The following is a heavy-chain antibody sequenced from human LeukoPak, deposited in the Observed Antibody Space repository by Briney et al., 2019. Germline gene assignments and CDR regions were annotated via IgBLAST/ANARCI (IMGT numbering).Heavy chain of an antibody. CDR2: INHSGST. D-gene: IGHD5-12*01. CDR3: ARGLWLRSLGMR. Sequence: SETLSLTCAVYGGSFSGYYWSWIRQPPGKGLERIGEINHSGSTNYNPSLKSRVTISVDTSKNQFSLKLSSVTAADTAVYYCARGLWLRSLGMRWGQGTLVTVSS. V-gene: IGHV4-34*01. J-gene: IGHJ4*02. CDR1: GGSFSGYY.